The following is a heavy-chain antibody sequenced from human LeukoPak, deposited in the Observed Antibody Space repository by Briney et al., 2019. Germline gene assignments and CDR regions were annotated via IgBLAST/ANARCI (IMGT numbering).Heavy chain of an antibody. J-gene: IGHJ4*02. Sequence: SGTLSLTCAVSGGSITTTNWWSWVRQPPGKGLEWIGEVHLSGATNYNLSLESRVSMSIDKSKNHLSLEVTSVTAADTAIYYCTRESGAFSPFGFWGQGTLVTVS. CDR1: GGSITTTNW. CDR2: VHLSGAT. V-gene: IGHV4-4*02. D-gene: IGHD1-26*01. CDR3: TRESGAFSPFGF.